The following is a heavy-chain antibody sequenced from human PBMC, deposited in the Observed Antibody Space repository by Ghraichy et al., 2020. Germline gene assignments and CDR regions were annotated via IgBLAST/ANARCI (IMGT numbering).Heavy chain of an antibody. J-gene: IGHJ4*02. CDR2: ISYDGSNK. D-gene: IGHD6-19*01. CDR1: GFTFSSYA. Sequence: GGSLRLSCAASGFTFSSYAMHWVRQAPGKGLEWVAVISYDGSNKYYADSVKGRFTISRDNSKNTLYLQMNSLRAEDTAVYYCASVDSSGWYIPPSLDYWGQGTLVTVSS. V-gene: IGHV3-30-3*01. CDR3: ASVDSSGWYIPPSLDY.